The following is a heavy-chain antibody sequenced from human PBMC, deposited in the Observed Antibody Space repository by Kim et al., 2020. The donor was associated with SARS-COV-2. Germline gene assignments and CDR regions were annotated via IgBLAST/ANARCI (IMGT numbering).Heavy chain of an antibody. Sequence: NYAPKFQGRVTMTRDTSISTAYMELSRLRSDDTAVYYCARAYYYDSSGYSWGQGTLVTVSS. V-gene: IGHV1-2*02. D-gene: IGHD3-22*01. CDR3: ARAYYYDSSGYS. J-gene: IGHJ4*02.